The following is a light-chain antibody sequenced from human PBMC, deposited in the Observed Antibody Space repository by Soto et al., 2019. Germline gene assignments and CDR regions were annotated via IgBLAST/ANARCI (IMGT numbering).Light chain of an antibody. CDR1: QHIYYD. CDR2: RAS. J-gene: IGKJ1*01. V-gene: IGKV3-15*01. Sequence: ILMTQSPATVSVSPGESATLSCRASQHIYYDVAWYQHRPGQAPRLLIYRASTRAPGVPARFSGSGSGTEFTLTISSLQPEDFTVYSCLQYHNLWAFGQGTKVDIK. CDR3: LQYHNLWA.